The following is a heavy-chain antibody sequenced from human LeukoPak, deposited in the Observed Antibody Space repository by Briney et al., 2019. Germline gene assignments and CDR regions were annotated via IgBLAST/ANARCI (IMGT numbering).Heavy chain of an antibody. CDR1: GGSISSYY. D-gene: IGHD3-3*01. CDR2: IYYSGST. V-gene: IGHV4-59*01. CDR3: AGTYYDFWSGYQDAYYGMDV. J-gene: IGHJ6*02. Sequence: SETLSLTCTVSGGSISSYYWSWIRQPPGKGLEWIRYIYYSGSTNYNPSLKSRVTISVDTSKNQFSLKLSSVTPADTAVYYCAGTYYDFWSGYQDAYYGMDVWGQGTTVTVSS.